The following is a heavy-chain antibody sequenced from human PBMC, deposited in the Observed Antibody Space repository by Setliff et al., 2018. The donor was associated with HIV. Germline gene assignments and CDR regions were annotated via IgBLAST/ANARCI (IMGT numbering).Heavy chain of an antibody. CDR2: IKEDGSEK. Sequence: GGSLRLSCAASGFLFHTYWMSWVRQAPGKRLEWVANIKEDGSEKYYVDSVKGRFTISRDNAENSLYLQMNSLRAEDTAVYYCAKDHATSSWFTALLDYWGQGALVTVSS. V-gene: IGHV3-7*05. CDR1: GFLFHTYW. J-gene: IGHJ4*02. CDR3: AKDHATSSWFTALLDY. D-gene: IGHD6-13*01.